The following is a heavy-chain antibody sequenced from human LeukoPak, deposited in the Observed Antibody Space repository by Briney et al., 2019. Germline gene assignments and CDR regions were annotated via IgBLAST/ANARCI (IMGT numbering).Heavy chain of an antibody. CDR2: INWNSGTM. CDR1: GFSFADAT. Sequence: GRSLRLSCAASGFSFADATMHWVRQVPGKGLEWVSGINWNSGTMCYADSVKGRFTVSRDNAKNSLYLQMNSLKTEDTALYYCAKDPYMDVWGKGTTVTVSS. CDR3: AKDPYMDV. J-gene: IGHJ6*03. V-gene: IGHV3-9*01.